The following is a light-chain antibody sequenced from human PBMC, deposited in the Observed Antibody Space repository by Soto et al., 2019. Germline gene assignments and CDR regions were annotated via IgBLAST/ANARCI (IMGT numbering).Light chain of an antibody. Sequence: PGASATLSCRASQIVSSYLAWYQQKPGQAPRLLIYAASNRATGTPDRFSGSGSGTDFTLTISRLEPEDFAVYYCQQSGSSPPTFGQGTKVDNK. CDR3: QQSGSSPPT. CDR2: AAS. V-gene: IGKV3-20*01. CDR1: QIVSSY. J-gene: IGKJ1*01.